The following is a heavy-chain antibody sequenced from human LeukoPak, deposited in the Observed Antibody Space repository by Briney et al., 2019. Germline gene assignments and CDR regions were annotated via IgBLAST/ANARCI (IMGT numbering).Heavy chain of an antibody. J-gene: IGHJ4*02. CDR1: GYIFITSA. V-gene: IGHV7-4-1*02. D-gene: IGHD3-10*01. CDR3: ARGELYYYGSGSYRSFDY. CDR2: INPYTGNA. Sequence: ASVKVSCKASGYIFITSAINWVRQVPGQGLEWVGWINPYTGNATYAQGFTGRFVFSLDNPVNTAYLQISSLKTEDTAVYYCARGELYYYGSGSYRSFDYWGQGTLVTVFS.